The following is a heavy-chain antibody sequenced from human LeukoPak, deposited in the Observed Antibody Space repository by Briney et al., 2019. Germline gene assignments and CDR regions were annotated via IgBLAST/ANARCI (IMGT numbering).Heavy chain of an antibody. V-gene: IGHV3-49*03. CDR2: IRKEGYGGTA. CDR1: GLSFYDHA. Sequence: GRSLRLSCKVSGLSFYDHAMSWFRQAPEKGLEWVGFIRKEGYGGTADYAASVEGRFTISKDDSKTIAYLQMTNLRIEDTGVYFCSTGTYGLFDSWGQGTLVAVSS. CDR3: STGTYGLFDS. D-gene: IGHD3-16*01. J-gene: IGHJ4*02.